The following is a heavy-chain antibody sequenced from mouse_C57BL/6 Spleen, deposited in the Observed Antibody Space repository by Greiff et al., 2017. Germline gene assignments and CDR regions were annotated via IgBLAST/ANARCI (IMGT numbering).Heavy chain of an antibody. D-gene: IGHD3-2*02. CDR3: ARPAQATGYYYDY. Sequence: QVQLQQSGAELVRPGTSVKMSCKASGYTFTNYWIGWAKQRPGHGLEWIGDIYPGGGYTNYNEKFKGKATLTADKSSSTAYMQFSSLTSEDSAIYCCARPAQATGYYYDYWGQGTTLTVSS. CDR2: IYPGGGYT. CDR1: GYTFTNYW. V-gene: IGHV1-63*01. J-gene: IGHJ2*01.